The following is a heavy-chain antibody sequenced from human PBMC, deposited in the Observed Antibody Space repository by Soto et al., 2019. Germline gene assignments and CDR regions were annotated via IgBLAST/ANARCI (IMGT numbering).Heavy chain of an antibody. J-gene: IGHJ6*02. CDR3: ANLGRYLEWLSRPYYYGMDV. CDR2: ISGSGGST. CDR1: GFTFSSYA. D-gene: IGHD3-3*01. V-gene: IGHV3-23*01. Sequence: GGSLRLSCAASGFTFSSYAMSWVRQAPGKGLEWVSAISGSGGSTYYADSVKGRFTISRDNSKNTLYLQMNSLRAEDTAVYYCANLGRYLEWLSRPYYYGMDVWGQGTTVTVSS.